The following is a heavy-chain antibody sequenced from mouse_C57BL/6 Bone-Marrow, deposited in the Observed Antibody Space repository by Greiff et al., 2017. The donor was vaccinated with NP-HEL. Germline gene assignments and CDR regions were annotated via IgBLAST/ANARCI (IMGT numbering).Heavy chain of an antibody. J-gene: IGHJ3*01. Sequence: VQVVESGAELVRPGASVTLSCKASGYTFTDYEMHWVKQTPVHGLEWIGAIDPETGGTAYNQKFKGKAILTADKSSSTAYMELRSLTSEDSAVYYCTVWLRLEAWFAYWGQGTLVTVSA. CDR2: IDPETGGT. V-gene: IGHV1-15*01. D-gene: IGHD2-2*01. CDR3: TVWLRLEAWFAY. CDR1: GYTFTDYE.